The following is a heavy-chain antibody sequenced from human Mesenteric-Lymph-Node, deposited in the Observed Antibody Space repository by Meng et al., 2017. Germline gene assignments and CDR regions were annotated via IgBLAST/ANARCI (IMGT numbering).Heavy chain of an antibody. V-gene: IGHV7-4-1*02. CDR2: INTNTGNP. J-gene: IGHJ4*02. CDR3: GTLKYTSGFYGPAY. Sequence: HLVHTRFRLKKQGGSVKVPCKSSAYTVTSYAMNWLVQAPGQGLEWRGWINTNTGNPTYAQGFTGRFVFSVDTPVSTAYLQISSLKAEDTAVYYCGTLKYTSGFYGPAYWGQGALVTVSS. D-gene: IGHD6-19*01. CDR1: AYTVTSYA.